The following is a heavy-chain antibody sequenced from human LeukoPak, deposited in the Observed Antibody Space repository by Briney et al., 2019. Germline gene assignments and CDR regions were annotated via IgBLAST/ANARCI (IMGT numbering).Heavy chain of an antibody. CDR2: FDPEDGET. J-gene: IGHJ3*02. D-gene: IGHD3-16*01. CDR1: GYTFTSYG. CDR3: ATRVMITFGPDAFDI. V-gene: IGHV1-24*01. Sequence: ASVKVSCKASGYTFTSYGISWVRQAPGKGLEWMGGFDPEDGETIYAQKFQGRVTMTEDTSTDTAYMELSSLRSEDTAVYYCATRVMITFGPDAFDIWGQGTMVTVSS.